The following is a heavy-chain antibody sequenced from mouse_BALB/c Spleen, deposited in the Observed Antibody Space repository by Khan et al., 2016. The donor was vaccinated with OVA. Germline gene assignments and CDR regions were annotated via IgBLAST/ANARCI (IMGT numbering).Heavy chain of an antibody. CDR3: VRDWAYYRNGGWFAY. D-gene: IGHD2-14*01. CDR1: GYTFTSYT. V-gene: IGHV1-4*01. J-gene: IGHJ3*01. CDR2: INPSNGYT. Sequence: QVQLQQSGAELARPGASVKMSCKASGYTFTSYTIHWIKLRPGQGLEWIGYINPSNGYTNYNQKFKDKATLTADKSSTTAYMQLSSLTSDDSAVYNCVRDWAYYRNGGWFAYWGQGTLVTVSA.